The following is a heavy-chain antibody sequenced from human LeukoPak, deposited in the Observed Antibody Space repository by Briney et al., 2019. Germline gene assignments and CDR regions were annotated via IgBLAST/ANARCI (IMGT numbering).Heavy chain of an antibody. CDR3: ARVGRYQLLEEYFDY. J-gene: IGHJ4*02. CDR1: GGSISSYY. V-gene: IGHV4-4*07. D-gene: IGHD2-2*01. CDR2: IYTSGST. Sequence: SETLSLTCTVSGGSISSYYWSWIRQPAGKGLEWIGRIYTSGSTNYNPPLKSRVTMSVDTSKNQFSLKLSSVTAADTAVHYCARVGRYQLLEEYFDYWGQGTLVTVSS.